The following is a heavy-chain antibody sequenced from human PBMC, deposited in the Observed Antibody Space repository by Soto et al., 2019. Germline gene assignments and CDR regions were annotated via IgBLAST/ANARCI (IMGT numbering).Heavy chain of an antibody. CDR1: GFSFTSYT. CDR3: ARSTPGNPFDV. J-gene: IGHJ3*01. CDR2: ISAGGRSI. Sequence: GSLRLSCAASGFSFTSYTMNWVRQAPGEGLEWVASISAGGRSIYYADSLKGRSTVSRDNAKSSLYLQMNSLRAYDTAVYYCARSTPGNPFDVWGQGTMVTVSS. V-gene: IGHV3-21*01. D-gene: IGHD3-10*01.